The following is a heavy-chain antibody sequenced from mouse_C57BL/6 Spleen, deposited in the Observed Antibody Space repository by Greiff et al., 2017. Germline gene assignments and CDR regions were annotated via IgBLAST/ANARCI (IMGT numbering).Heavy chain of an antibody. D-gene: IGHD3-1*01. V-gene: IGHV5-9*01. CDR1: GFTFSSYT. CDR2: ISGGGGNT. CDR3: ARSTGSLDY. J-gene: IGHJ2*01. Sequence: EVKLMESGGGLAKPGGSLKLSCAASGFTFSSYTMSWVRQTPEKRLEWVATISGGGGNTYYPDSVKGRFTISRDNAKNTLYLQMSSLRSEDTALYYCARSTGSLDYWGQGTTLTVSS.